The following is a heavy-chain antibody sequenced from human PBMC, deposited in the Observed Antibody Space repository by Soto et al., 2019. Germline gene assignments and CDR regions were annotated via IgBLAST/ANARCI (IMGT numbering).Heavy chain of an antibody. Sequence: SETLSLTCTVSGGSISRSSSYWGWIRQPPGKGLEWVGSIYYLGNTYYNPSLKSRVTISVDTSKNQFSLKLSSVTAADTAVYYCARADRAAARSYRRSGWFDPWGQGTLVTVSS. CDR2: IYYLGNT. J-gene: IGHJ5*02. D-gene: IGHD1-26*01. CDR3: ARADRAAARSYRRSGWFDP. CDR1: GGSISRSSSY. V-gene: IGHV4-39*07.